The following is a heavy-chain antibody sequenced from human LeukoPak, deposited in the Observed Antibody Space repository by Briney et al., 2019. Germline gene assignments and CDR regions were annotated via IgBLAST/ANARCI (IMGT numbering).Heavy chain of an antibody. CDR3: VKDLGGNYDY. CDR1: GFTFSSYW. CDR2: IDYDGSIT. Sequence: PGGSLRLSCAASGFTFSSYWIHWVRQVPGKGLVWVSRIDYDGSITNYADSVKGRFTISRDNARNTLYLQMNSPRVDDTAVYYCVKDLGGNYDYWGQGTLVTVSS. D-gene: IGHD1-7*01. J-gene: IGHJ4*02. V-gene: IGHV3-74*01.